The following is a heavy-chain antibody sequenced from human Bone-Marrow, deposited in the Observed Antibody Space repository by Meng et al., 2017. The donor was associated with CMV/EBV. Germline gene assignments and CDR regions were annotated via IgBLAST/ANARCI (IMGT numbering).Heavy chain of an antibody. CDR2: MNPNSGNT. J-gene: IGHJ4*02. Sequence: ASVKVSCKASGYTFTSYDINWVRQATGQGLEWMGWMNPNSGNTGYAQKFQGRATMTRNTSISTAYMELSSLRSEDTAVYYCARSSDFWSGYYPYWGQGTLVTVSS. CDR3: ARSSDFWSGYYPY. D-gene: IGHD3-3*01. V-gene: IGHV1-8*01. CDR1: GYTFTSYD.